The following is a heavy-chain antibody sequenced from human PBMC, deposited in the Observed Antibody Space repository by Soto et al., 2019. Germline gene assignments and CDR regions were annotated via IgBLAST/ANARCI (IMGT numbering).Heavy chain of an antibody. V-gene: IGHV3-30*18. Sequence: QVQLVESGGGVVQPGRSLRLSCAASGFTFSSYGMHWVRQAPGKGLEWVAVISYDGSNIYYADSVKGRFTISRDNSKNTLYLQMNSLRAEETAVYYCAKAECIGAAGNPKYYYYGYMDVWGKGTTVTVSS. CDR3: AKAECIGAAGNPKYYYYGYMDV. D-gene: IGHD6-13*01. J-gene: IGHJ6*03. CDR1: GFTFSSYG. CDR2: ISYDGSNI.